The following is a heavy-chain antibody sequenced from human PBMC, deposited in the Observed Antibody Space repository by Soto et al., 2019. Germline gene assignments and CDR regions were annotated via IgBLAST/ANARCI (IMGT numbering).Heavy chain of an antibody. CDR3: VRSRVFIAVAGMATYYYDYGMDV. D-gene: IGHD6-19*01. CDR1: GDSVSSDSAA. Sequence: QVQLQQAGPGLVKPSQTLSLTCAISGDSVSSDSAAWNWIRQSPSRGLEWLGRTYYRSKWYNDYEWSLNGRITINPHTALIHFSLQLNSMTPQDTSLYYFVRSRVFIAVAGMATYYYDYGMDVWGQGTTVTVSS. J-gene: IGHJ6*02. V-gene: IGHV6-1*01. CDR2: TYYRSKWYN.